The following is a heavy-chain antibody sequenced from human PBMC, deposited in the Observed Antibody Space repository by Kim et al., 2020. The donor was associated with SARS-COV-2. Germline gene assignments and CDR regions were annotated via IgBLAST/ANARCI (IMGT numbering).Heavy chain of an antibody. Sequence: GGSLRLSCAASELSLSSYWMDWVRQAPGKGLEWVANINQDGSAIYYVDSVKGRFTISRDNAKNSLFLQMNSLRAEDTAVYYCARDGAPWAFDIWGQGTMVTVSS. CDR1: ELSLSSYW. CDR2: INQDGSAI. CDR3: ARDGAPWAFDI. D-gene: IGHD2-15*01. V-gene: IGHV3-7*05. J-gene: IGHJ3*02.